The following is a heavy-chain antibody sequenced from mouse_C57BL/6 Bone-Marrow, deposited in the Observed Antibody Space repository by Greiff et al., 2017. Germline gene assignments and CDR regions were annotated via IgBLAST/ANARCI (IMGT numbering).Heavy chain of an antibody. J-gene: IGHJ4*01. CDR3: ARLYYDYDGYAMDY. CDR2: ISSGSSTI. D-gene: IGHD2-4*01. Sequence: EVQVVESGGGLVKPGGSLKLSCAASGFTFSDYGMHWVRQAPEKGLEWVAYISSGSSTIYYADTVKGRFTISRDNAKNTLFLQMTSLRSEDTAMYYCARLYYDYDGYAMDYWGQGTSVTVSS. CDR1: GFTFSDYG. V-gene: IGHV5-17*01.